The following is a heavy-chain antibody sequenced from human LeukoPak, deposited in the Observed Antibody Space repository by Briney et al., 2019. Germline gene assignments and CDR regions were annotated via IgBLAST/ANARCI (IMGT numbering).Heavy chain of an antibody. CDR3: ARGSPALGYYLNWFDP. D-gene: IGHD3-10*01. V-gene: IGHV4-39*07. CDR2: IYYSGST. J-gene: IGHJ5*02. CDR1: GGSISSSSYY. Sequence: PSETLSLTCTVSGGSISSSSYYWGWIRQPPGKGLEWIGSIYYSGSTYYNPSLKSRVTISVDTSKNQFSLKLSSVTAADTAVYYCARGSPALGYYLNWFDPWGQGTLVTVSS.